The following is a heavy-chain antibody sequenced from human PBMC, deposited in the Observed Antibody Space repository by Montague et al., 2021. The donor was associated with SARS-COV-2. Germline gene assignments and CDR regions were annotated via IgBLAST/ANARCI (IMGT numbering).Heavy chain of an antibody. CDR2: IYYSGST. CDR1: GGSISSYY. CDR3: ARGMHYYDSSGYYFDY. J-gene: IGHJ4*02. V-gene: IGHV4-59*01. D-gene: IGHD3-22*01. Sequence: SETLSLTCTVSGGSISSYYWSRIRQPPGKGLEWTGYIYYSGSTSYNPSLKSRVTISVDTSKNQFSLKLSSVTAADTAVYYCARGMHYYDSSGYYFDYWGQGTLVTVSS.